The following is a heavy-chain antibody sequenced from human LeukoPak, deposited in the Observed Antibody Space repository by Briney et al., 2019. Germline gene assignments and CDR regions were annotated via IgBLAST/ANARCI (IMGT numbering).Heavy chain of an antibody. J-gene: IGHJ3*02. CDR3: ARDPYAPWVWFGEGAFDI. Sequence: ASVKVSCKASGGTFSSYAISWVRQAPGQGLEWMGGIIPIFGTANYAQKFQGRVTITADKSTSTAYMELSSLRAEDTAVYYCARDPYAPWVWFGEGAFDIWGQGTMVTVSS. V-gene: IGHV1-69*06. D-gene: IGHD3-10*01. CDR1: GGTFSSYA. CDR2: IIPIFGTA.